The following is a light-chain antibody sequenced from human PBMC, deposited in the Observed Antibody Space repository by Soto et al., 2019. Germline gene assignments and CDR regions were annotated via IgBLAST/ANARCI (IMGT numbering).Light chain of an antibody. CDR1: QGISSA. V-gene: IGKV1-13*02. Sequence: AIQLTQSPSSLSASVGDRVTITCRASQGISSALAWYQQKPGKAPKLLIYDASSLESGVPSRFSGSGSGTDFTLTISSLQPEDFAPYYCQQFNSYPWTFGQGTKVEIK. CDR2: DAS. J-gene: IGKJ1*01. CDR3: QQFNSYPWT.